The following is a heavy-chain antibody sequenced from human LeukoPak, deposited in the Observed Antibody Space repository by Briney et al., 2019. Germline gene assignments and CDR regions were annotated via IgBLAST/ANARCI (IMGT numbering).Heavy chain of an antibody. CDR3: ARVAAYGSGSYYNVRLFDY. D-gene: IGHD3-10*01. J-gene: IGHJ4*02. CDR1: GGSISSGDYY. V-gene: IGHV4-30-4*01. CDR2: IYYSGTT. Sequence: SQTLSLTCTVSGGSISSGDYYWSWIRQPPGKGLEWIGYIYYSGTTYNNPSLKSRVIISVDTSKNQFSLKLSSVTAADTAVYYCARVAAYGSGSYYNVRLFDYWGQGTLVTVSS.